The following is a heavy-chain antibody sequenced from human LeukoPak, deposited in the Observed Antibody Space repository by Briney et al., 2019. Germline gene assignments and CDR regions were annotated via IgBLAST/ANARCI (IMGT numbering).Heavy chain of an antibody. D-gene: IGHD6-19*01. CDR2: VFGSGGST. CDR3: AKTTTGYSSGRFPGWPVDY. V-gene: IGHV3-23*01. Sequence: GGSLRLSCAASGFTVSSNYMSWVRQAPGKGLEWVSGVFGSGGSTHYADSVKGRFTISRDNSKNTVYLQMNSLRAEDTAVYYCAKTTTGYSSGRFPGWPVDYWGQGTLVTVSS. CDR1: GFTVSSNY. J-gene: IGHJ4*02.